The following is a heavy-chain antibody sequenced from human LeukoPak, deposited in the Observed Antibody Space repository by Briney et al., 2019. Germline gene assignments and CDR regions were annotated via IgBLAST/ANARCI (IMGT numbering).Heavy chain of an antibody. D-gene: IGHD1-14*01. CDR1: GASIRNSYY. CDR2: IYHNGTT. Sequence: SETLSLTCSVYGASIRNSYYWGWIRQSPGKGLEWIGSIYHNGTTYYYPPLKSRVTISVDTSKNQFSLKLSSVTAADTAVYFCSSLHGTGLRTPLWDYWGQGTLVTVSS. J-gene: IGHJ4*02. CDR3: SSLHGTGLRTPLWDY. V-gene: IGHV4-38-2*02.